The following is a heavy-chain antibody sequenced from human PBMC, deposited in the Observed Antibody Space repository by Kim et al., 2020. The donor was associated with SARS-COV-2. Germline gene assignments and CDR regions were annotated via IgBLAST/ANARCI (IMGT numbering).Heavy chain of an antibody. Sequence: GESLKISCNGSGYTFSGYFITWVRQMPGKGLEWMGRIVISDSYTTYSPSFQGHVTISADKSSSSAYLQWNSLKASDTAIYYCARHWTALIRGKDYGMDVWGQGTTVTVSS. V-gene: IGHV5-10-1*01. D-gene: IGHD5-18*01. CDR2: IVISDSYT. CDR1: GYTFSGYF. J-gene: IGHJ6*02. CDR3: ARHWTALIRGKDYGMDV.